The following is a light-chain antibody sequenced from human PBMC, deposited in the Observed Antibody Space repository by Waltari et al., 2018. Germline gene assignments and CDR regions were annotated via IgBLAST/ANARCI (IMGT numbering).Light chain of an antibody. CDR2: QDI. Sequence: SYELSQPPSMSVSPGQTASIPCSGDKLRDKYVSWSQQKPGQSPVLVIHQDITRPSGCPERFAGSNSGNTATLTISGTHAVDEADYYCQAWDIFGGGTKLTVL. J-gene: IGLJ2*01. CDR3: QAWDI. CDR1: KLRDKY. V-gene: IGLV3-1*01.